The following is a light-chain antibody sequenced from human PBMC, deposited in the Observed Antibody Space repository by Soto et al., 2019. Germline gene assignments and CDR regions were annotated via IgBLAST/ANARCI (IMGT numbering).Light chain of an antibody. CDR2: DVS. J-gene: IGLJ1*01. CDR1: SSDVGSYNL. Sequence: QSARTQPASVSGSPGQAITISCTGTSSDVGSYNLVSWYQQHPGKAPKLMIYDVSKRPSGVSNRFSGSKSGNTASLTISGLQAEDEADYYCCSYAGSSSYVFGTGTKLTVL. V-gene: IGLV2-23*02. CDR3: CSYAGSSSYV.